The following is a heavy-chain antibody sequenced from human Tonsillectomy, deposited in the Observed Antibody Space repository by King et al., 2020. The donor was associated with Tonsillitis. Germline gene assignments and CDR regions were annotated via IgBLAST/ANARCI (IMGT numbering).Heavy chain of an antibody. CDR3: ARDRSPNSFFDY. CDR2: IKQDGSEK. Sequence: VQLVQSGGGLVQPGGSLRLSCAASGFTFSSYWMSWVRQAPGKGLECVANIKQDGSEKYYVDSVKGRLTISRDNAENSLFLQMNSLRAEDTAVYYCARDRSPNSFFDYWGQGTLVTVSS. D-gene: IGHD2-8*01. V-gene: IGHV3-7*01. CDR1: GFTFSSYW. J-gene: IGHJ4*02.